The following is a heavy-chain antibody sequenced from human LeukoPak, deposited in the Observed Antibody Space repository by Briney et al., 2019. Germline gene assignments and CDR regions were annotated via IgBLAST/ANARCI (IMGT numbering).Heavy chain of an antibody. CDR2: TYYSGST. D-gene: IGHD6-13*01. J-gene: IGHJ5*02. CDR1: GGSISSYY. Sequence: SETLSLTCTVSGGSISSYYWSWIRQPPGKGLEWIGYTYYSGSTNYSPTLNSRVTISVDTSKNQSSLRLSSVTAASTAVYDWAICAPTRAAAGHNWFDPWGQGTLVTVSS. V-gene: IGHV4-59*01. CDR3: AICAPTRAAAGHNWFDP.